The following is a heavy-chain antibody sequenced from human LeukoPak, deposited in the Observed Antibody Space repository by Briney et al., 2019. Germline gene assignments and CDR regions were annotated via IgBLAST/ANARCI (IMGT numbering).Heavy chain of an antibody. J-gene: IGHJ6*03. Sequence: GGSLRLSCAASGFTFSDYYMSWIRQAPGKGLEWVSYISSSGSTIYYADSVKGRFTISRDNSKNTLYLQMNSLRAEDTAVYNCAKGKWTDGGDPYNYYYMDVWGKGTTVTVSS. CDR3: AKGKWTDGGDPYNYYYMDV. CDR1: GFTFSDYY. CDR2: ISSSGSTI. D-gene: IGHD2-21*02. V-gene: IGHV3-11*01.